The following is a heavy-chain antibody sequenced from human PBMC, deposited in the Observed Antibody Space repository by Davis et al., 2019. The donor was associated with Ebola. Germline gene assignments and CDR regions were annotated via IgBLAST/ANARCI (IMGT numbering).Heavy chain of an antibody. CDR2: IAYDGSSE. J-gene: IGHJ4*02. Sequence: GESLKISCAASGFTFSGFAFHWVRQAPGKGLEWVAVIAYDGSSEYYADSVKGRFTTSRDNAKNSLYLQMNTLRAEDTAIYYCARVKVVTARYFDYWGQGILVTVSS. CDR1: GFTFSGFA. D-gene: IGHD2-21*02. V-gene: IGHV3-30*04. CDR3: ARVKVVTARYFDY.